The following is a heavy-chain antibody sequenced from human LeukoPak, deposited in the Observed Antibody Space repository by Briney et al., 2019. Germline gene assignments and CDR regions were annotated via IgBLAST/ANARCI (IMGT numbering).Heavy chain of an antibody. D-gene: IGHD4-17*01. Sequence: AGGSLRLSCAASGFTFSSYAMSWVRQAPGKGLEWVGRIKSKTDGGTTDYAAPVKGRFTISRDDSKNTLYLQMNSLKTEDTAVYYCTTDLVTTSLVIYWGQGALVTVSS. J-gene: IGHJ4*02. CDR2: IKSKTDGGTT. CDR3: TTDLVTTSLVIY. V-gene: IGHV3-15*01. CDR1: GFTFSSYA.